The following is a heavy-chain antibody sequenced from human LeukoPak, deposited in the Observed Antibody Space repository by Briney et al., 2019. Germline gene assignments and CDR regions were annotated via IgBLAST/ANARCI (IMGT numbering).Heavy chain of an antibody. CDR3: ASMTTVTYNWFDP. CDR2: IYYSGST. J-gene: IGHJ5*02. Sequence: PSETLSLTCTVSGGSISSSSYYWGWIRQPPGKGLEWIGSIYYSGSTYYNPSLKSRVTISVDTSKNQFSLKLSSVTAADTAVYYCASMTTVTYNWFDPWGQGTLVTVSS. CDR1: GGSISSSSYY. D-gene: IGHD4-17*01. V-gene: IGHV4-39*07.